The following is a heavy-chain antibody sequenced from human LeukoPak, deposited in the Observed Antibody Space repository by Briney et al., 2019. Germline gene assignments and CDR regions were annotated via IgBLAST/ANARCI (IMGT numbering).Heavy chain of an antibody. CDR3: ASTNVDTAMVKAHYFDY. D-gene: IGHD5-18*01. CDR1: GGSISSYY. CDR2: IYYSGST. V-gene: IGHV4-59*01. J-gene: IGHJ4*02. Sequence: PSGTLSLTCTVSGGSISSYYWSWIRQPPGKGLEWIGYIYYSGSTNYNPSLKSRVTISVDTSKNQFSLKLSSVTAADTAVYYCASTNVDTAMVKAHYFDYWGQGTLVTVSS.